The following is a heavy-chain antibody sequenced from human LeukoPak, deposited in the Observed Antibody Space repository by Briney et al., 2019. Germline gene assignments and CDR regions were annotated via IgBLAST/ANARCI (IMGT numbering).Heavy chain of an antibody. D-gene: IGHD3-3*01. CDR2: INPNSGGT. Sequence: GASVKVSCKASGYTFTGYYMHWVRQAPGQGLEWMRWINPNSGGTNYAQKFQGRVTMTRDTSISTAYMELSRLRSDDTAVYYCARVNADTYYDFWSGYYISTNLPPNFDYWGQGTLVTVSS. J-gene: IGHJ4*02. CDR3: ARVNADTYYDFWSGYYISTNLPPNFDY. CDR1: GYTFTGYY. V-gene: IGHV1-2*02.